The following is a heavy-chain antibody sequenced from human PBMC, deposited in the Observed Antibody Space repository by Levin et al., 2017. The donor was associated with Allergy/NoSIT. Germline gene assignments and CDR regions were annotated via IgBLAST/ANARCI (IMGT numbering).Heavy chain of an antibody. V-gene: IGHV2-70*04. J-gene: IGHJ4*02. CDR1: GFSLSSSGMR. D-gene: IGHD3-22*01. Sequence: TLSLTCTISGFSLSSSGMRVSWIRQPPGKALEWLARIDWDDAKFYSTSLKTRLTISKDTSKNQVVLTMTNMDPVDTATYYCARSSYYYENSGYRDLDYWGQGTLVTVSS. CDR3: ARSSYYYENSGYRDLDY. CDR2: IDWDDAK.